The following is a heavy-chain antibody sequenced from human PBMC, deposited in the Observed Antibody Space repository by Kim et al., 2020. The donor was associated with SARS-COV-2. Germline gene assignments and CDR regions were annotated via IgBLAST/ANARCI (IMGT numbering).Heavy chain of an antibody. CDR1: GFTFSSYA. CDR3: ARDEVILFGSSGLDY. Sequence: GGSLRLSCAASGFTFSSYAMHWVRQAPGKGLEWVAVISYDGSNKYYADSVKGRFTISRDNSKNTLYLQMNSLRAEDTAVYYCARDEVILFGSSGLDYWGQGTLVTVSS. D-gene: IGHD6-19*01. J-gene: IGHJ4*02. V-gene: IGHV3-30-3*01. CDR2: ISYDGSNK.